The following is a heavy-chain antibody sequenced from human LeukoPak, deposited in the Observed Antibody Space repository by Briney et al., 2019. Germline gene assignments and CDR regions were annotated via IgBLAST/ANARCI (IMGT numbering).Heavy chain of an antibody. J-gene: IGHJ5*02. CDR2: MNPNSGNT. Sequence: GASVKVSCKASGYTFTSYDINWVRQATGQGLEWMGWMNPNSGNTGYAQKFQGRVTITRNTSISTAYMELSSLRSEDTAVYYCARGVSIAARRNWFDPWGQGTLVTVSS. V-gene: IGHV1-8*03. CDR1: GYTFTSYD. D-gene: IGHD6-6*01. CDR3: ARGVSIAARRNWFDP.